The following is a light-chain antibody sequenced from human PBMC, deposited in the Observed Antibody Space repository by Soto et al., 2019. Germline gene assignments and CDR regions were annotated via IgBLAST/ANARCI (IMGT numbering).Light chain of an antibody. CDR2: DVS. CDR3: SSYRIRSPPDYV. Sequence: QSVLAQPRSVSGSPGQSVTISCTGTSSDVGGYNYVSWYQQHPGKAPKLMIYDVSKRPSGVPDRFSGSKSGNTASLTISGLQAEDEADYYCSSYRIRSPPDYVFGTGTKVTVL. V-gene: IGLV2-11*01. CDR1: SSDVGGYNY. J-gene: IGLJ1*01.